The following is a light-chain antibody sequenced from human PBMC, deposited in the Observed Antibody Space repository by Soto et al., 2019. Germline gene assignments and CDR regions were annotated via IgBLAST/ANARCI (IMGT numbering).Light chain of an antibody. V-gene: IGLV1-40*01. CDR1: SSNIGAGYD. J-gene: IGLJ1*01. CDR3: QSYDSSLIV. Sequence: QSALTQPPSVSGAPGQRVTISCTGSSSNIGAGYDVHWYQQLPGTAPKLLIYGNSNRPSGVPDRFSGSESGTSASLAITGLQAEDEADYYCQSYDSSLIVFGTGTKVTVL. CDR2: GNS.